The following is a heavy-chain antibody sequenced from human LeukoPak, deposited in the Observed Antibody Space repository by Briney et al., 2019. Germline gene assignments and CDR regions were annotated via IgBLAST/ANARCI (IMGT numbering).Heavy chain of an antibody. CDR3: ARGINDYYDSSGYYYDFWFDP. D-gene: IGHD3-22*01. CDR2: IYFSGTT. CDR1: GGSIYGYY. V-gene: IGHV4-59*12. Sequence: SETLSLTCSVSGGSIYGYYWSWIRQPPGKGLEWMGSIYFSGTTNYNPSLKSRVTISVDTSKEQFSVKLTSVTAADTAVYYCARGINDYYDSSGYYYDFWFDPWGQGTLVTVSS. J-gene: IGHJ5*02.